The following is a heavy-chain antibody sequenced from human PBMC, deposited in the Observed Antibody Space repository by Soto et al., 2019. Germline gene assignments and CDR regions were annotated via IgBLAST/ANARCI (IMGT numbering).Heavy chain of an antibody. CDR1: GYTFTGYY. CDR2: INPNSGGT. V-gene: IGHV1-2*02. D-gene: IGHD3-16*02. Sequence: QVQLVQSGAEVKKPGASVKVSCKASGYTFTGYYMHWVRQAPGHGLEWMGWINPNSGGTNYAQKFQGRVTMTRDTSISTAYMELSRLRSDDTAVYYCARVMITFGGVIVDAFDIWGQGTMVTVSS. CDR3: ARVMITFGGVIVDAFDI. J-gene: IGHJ3*02.